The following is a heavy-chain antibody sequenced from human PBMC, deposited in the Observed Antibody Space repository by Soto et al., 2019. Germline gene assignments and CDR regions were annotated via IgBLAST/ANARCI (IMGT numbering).Heavy chain of an antibody. CDR3: ARGPITTNPRFDP. CDR1: GGSLSGYY. Sequence: PSETLSLTCAIYGGSLSGYYWSWIRQPPGKGLEWIGEINHSGSTNYNPSLKSRVTISVDTSKNQFSLKLSSVTAADTAVYYCARGPITTNPRFDPWGQGTLVTVSS. J-gene: IGHJ5*02. V-gene: IGHV4-34*01. CDR2: INHSGST. D-gene: IGHD3-22*01.